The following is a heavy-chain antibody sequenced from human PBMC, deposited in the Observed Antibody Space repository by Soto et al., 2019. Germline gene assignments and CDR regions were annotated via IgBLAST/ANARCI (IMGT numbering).Heavy chain of an antibody. V-gene: IGHV3-73*01. CDR2: IRSKANSYAT. CDR3: TSIKSKGLL. CDR1: GFIFSGSA. J-gene: IGHJ4*02. Sequence: PGGSLRLSCAASGFIFSGSAMHWVRQASGKGLEWVGRIRSKANSYATAYAASVKGRFTISRDDSKNTAYLQMNSLKTEDTAVSYCTSIKSKGLLWGQGTLVTVSS. D-gene: IGHD3-22*01.